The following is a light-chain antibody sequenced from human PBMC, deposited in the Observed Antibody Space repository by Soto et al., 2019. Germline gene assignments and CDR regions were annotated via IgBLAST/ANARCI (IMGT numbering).Light chain of an antibody. J-gene: IGKJ1*01. CDR3: QQYKSYPWT. V-gene: IGKV1-5*01. Sequence: DIQMNQSPSTLSASVGDGVTITCRASQTISGWLAWYQQRPGKAPKLLISDASSLRSGVPSRFSGSGSGTEFTLTISSLQPDDFGSYYCQQYKSYPWTFGHGTKVDIK. CDR1: QTISGW. CDR2: DAS.